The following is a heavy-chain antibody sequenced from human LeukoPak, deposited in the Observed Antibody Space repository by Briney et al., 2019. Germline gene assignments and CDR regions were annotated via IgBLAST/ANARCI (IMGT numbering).Heavy chain of an antibody. D-gene: IGHD6-6*01. V-gene: IGHV1-69*01. Sequence: GASVKVSCKASGGTFSSYAISWVRQAPGQGLEWMGGIIPIFGTANCAQKFQGRVTITADEPTSTAYMELSSLRSEDTAVYYCAVSSSSDFDYWGQGTLVTVSS. CDR1: GGTFSSYA. J-gene: IGHJ4*02. CDR2: IIPIFGTA. CDR3: AVSSSSDFDY.